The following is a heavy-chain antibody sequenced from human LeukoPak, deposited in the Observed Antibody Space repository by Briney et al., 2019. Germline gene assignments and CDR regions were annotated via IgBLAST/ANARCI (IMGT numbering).Heavy chain of an antibody. J-gene: IGHJ4*02. D-gene: IGHD3-10*01. CDR3: ARQTGSGLFSLP. Sequence: PSETLSLTYTVSGGSFSSSDYYWGWIRQPPGKGLEWIGSIYYSGTTYYNPSLKSRVTISVDTSKNQFSLKLSSVTAADTAVYYCARQTGSGLFSLPGGQGTLVTVSS. V-gene: IGHV4-39*01. CDR1: GGSFSSSDYY. CDR2: IYYSGTT.